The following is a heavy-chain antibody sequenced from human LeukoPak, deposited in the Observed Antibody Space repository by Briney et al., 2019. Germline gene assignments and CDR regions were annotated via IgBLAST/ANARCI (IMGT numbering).Heavy chain of an antibody. D-gene: IGHD2-2*01. Sequence: ASVKVSCKVSGYTLTELSMHWVRQAPGKGLEWMGGFDREDGETIYAQKFQGRVTMTEDTSTDTAYMELSSLRSEDTAVYYCAAVVPGVMGYFDYWGQGTLVTVSS. J-gene: IGHJ4*02. CDR1: GYTLTELS. CDR2: FDREDGET. CDR3: AAVVPGVMGYFDY. V-gene: IGHV1-24*01.